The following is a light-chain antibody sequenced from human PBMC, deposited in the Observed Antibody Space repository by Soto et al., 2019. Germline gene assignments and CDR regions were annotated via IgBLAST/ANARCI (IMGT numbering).Light chain of an antibody. Sequence: DIQMTQSPSSLSASVGDRVTITCRASQSISTHLNWYQQKPGKAPKRLIYAASSLQSGVPSRFSGSGSGTEFTLTISSLQPEDFATYYCLQHNSYPRTFGQGTKVEIK. J-gene: IGKJ1*01. CDR1: QSISTH. V-gene: IGKV1-17*01. CDR2: AAS. CDR3: LQHNSYPRT.